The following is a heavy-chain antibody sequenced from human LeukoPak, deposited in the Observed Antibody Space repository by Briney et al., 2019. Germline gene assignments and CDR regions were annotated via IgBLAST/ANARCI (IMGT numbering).Heavy chain of an antibody. CDR2: IIPIFGTA. V-gene: IGHV1-69*05. Sequence: SVKVSCQASGGTFSSYAISWVRQAPGQGLEWMGGIIPIFGTANYAQKFQGGVTITTDESTSTAYMELSSLRSEDTAVYYCATPGFLEWLKAGYYYMDVWGKGTTVTVSS. CDR1: GGTFSSYA. D-gene: IGHD3-3*01. CDR3: ATPGFLEWLKAGYYYMDV. J-gene: IGHJ6*03.